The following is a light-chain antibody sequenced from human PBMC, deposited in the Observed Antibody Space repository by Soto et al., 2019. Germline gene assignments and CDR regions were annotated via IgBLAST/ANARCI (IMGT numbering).Light chain of an antibody. V-gene: IGLV2-8*01. J-gene: IGLJ2*01. CDR3: SSYAGTNNAL. CDR1: SSDVGGFNY. CDR2: DVT. Sequence: QSVLTQPPSASGSPGQSVTISCTGISSDVGGFNYVSWYQQYPGKAPKLMIYDVTNRPSGVPDRFSGSKSGNTASLTVSGLQAEDEADYYCSSYAGTNNALFGGGTKLTVL.